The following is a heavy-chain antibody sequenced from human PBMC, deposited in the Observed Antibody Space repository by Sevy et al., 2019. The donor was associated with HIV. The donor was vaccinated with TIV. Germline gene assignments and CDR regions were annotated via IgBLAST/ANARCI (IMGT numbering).Heavy chain of an antibody. V-gene: IGHV3-48*02. Sequence: GGSLRLSCAASGFTFSSYSMNWVRQAPGKGLEWVSYISSSSSTIYYADSVKGRFTISRDNAKNSLYLQMNSLRDEDTAVYYCARDRVCSGGSCYSDFYYYGIDVWGQGTTVTVSS. CDR2: ISSSSSTI. CDR1: GFTFSSYS. J-gene: IGHJ6*02. CDR3: ARDRVCSGGSCYSDFYYYGIDV. D-gene: IGHD2-15*01.